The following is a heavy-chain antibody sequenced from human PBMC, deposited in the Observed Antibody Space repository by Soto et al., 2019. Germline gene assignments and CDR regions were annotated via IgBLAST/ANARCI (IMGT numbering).Heavy chain of an antibody. D-gene: IGHD6-19*01. CDR3: AKAVAGTYYYYYYMDV. CDR1: GFTFSSYA. J-gene: IGHJ6*03. V-gene: IGHV3-23*01. CDR2: ISGSGGST. Sequence: EVQLLESGGGLVQPGGSLRLSCAASGFTFSSYAMSWVRQAPGKGLEWVSAISGSGGSTYYADSVKGRFTISRDNSKNTLYLQMNSLRAEDTAVYYCAKAVAGTYYYYYYMDVWGKGTTVTVSS.